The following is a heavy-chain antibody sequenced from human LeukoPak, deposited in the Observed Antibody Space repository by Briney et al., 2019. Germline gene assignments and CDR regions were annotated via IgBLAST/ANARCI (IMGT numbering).Heavy chain of an antibody. V-gene: IGHV4-61*01. D-gene: IGHD1-26*01. J-gene: IGHJ4*02. CDR2: IYYSGST. Sequence: NPSETLSLTCTVSGGSVSSGSYYWTWIRQPPGKGLEWIGYIYYSGSTNYNPSLKSRVTISVDTSKNQFSLKLSSVTAADTAVYYCARSWYTGNYVAWGQGTLVTVSS. CDR1: GGSVSSGSYY. CDR3: ARSWYTGNYVA.